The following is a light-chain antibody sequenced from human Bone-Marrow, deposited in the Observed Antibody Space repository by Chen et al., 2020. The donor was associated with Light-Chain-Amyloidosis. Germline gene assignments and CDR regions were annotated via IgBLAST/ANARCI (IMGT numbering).Light chain of an antibody. V-gene: IGLV3-21*02. CDR2: DDS. Sequence: SYVRTQPSSGSVAPGQTATIDCGGNNLGSKSVHWYQQTPGQAPLLVVYDDSDRPSGIPERLSGSNSGNTATLTISRVEAGDEADYYCQVWDRSSDRPVFGGGTKLTVL. CDR1: NLGSKS. J-gene: IGLJ3*02. CDR3: QVWDRSSDRPV.